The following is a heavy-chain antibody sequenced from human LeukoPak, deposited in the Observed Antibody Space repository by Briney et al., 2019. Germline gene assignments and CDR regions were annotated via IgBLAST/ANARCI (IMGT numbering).Heavy chain of an antibody. CDR3: ASGTYRLGDY. CDR1: GFSFGTYA. D-gene: IGHD3-10*01. J-gene: IGHJ4*02. CDR2: ISGSGVDT. V-gene: IGHV3-23*01. Sequence: GSQRLSCAASGFSFGTYAMSWVRQAPGKGLEWVSGISGSGVDTHYADSVKGRFRISRDNSKNTLYLQLNSLRAEDTAVYYCASGTYRLGDYWGLGTLVTVSS.